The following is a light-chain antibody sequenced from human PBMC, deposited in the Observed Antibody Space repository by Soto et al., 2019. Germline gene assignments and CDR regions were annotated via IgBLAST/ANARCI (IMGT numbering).Light chain of an antibody. CDR3: AAWDGSLNVYV. Sequence: QSVLTQPPSASGTPGQRVTISCSGSSSSIGSNSVNWYQQLPRTAPKVLIYTNNQRPSWVPDRFSGSKSGTSASLAISGLQSEDEADYYCAAWDGSLNVYVFGTGTKVTVL. CDR1: SSSIGSNS. CDR2: TNN. J-gene: IGLJ1*01. V-gene: IGLV1-44*01.